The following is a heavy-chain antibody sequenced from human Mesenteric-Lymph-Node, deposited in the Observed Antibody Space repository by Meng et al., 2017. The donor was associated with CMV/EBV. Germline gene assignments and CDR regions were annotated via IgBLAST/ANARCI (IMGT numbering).Heavy chain of an antibody. CDR2: IIPILGIA. V-gene: IGHV1-69*02. CDR3: ATLLVGSTREYHFDY. D-gene: IGHD2-8*02. Sequence: SVKVSCKASGGTFSSYTISWVRQAPGQGLEWMGRIIPILGIANYAQKFQGRVTITADKSTSTAYMELSSLRSEDTAVYYCATLLVGSTREYHFDYWDQGILVTVSS. J-gene: IGHJ4*02. CDR1: GGTFSSYT.